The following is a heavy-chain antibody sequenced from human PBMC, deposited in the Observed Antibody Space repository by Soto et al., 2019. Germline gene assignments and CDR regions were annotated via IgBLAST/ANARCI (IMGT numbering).Heavy chain of an antibody. D-gene: IGHD5-12*01. J-gene: IGHJ4*02. CDR3: ARSSGYVPGGY. Sequence: SETLSLTCAVSGYPISSGYYWGWIRQPPGKGLEWIGIIHHSGSTYYNPSLRSRITILVDTSKNQFSLKMPSVTAADTAVYYCARSSGYVPGGYWGQGILVTVSS. CDR1: GYPISSGYY. CDR2: IHHSGST. V-gene: IGHV4-38-2*01.